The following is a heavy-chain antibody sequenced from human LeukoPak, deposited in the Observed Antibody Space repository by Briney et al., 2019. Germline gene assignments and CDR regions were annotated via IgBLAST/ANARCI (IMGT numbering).Heavy chain of an antibody. D-gene: IGHD6-6*01. CDR1: GGSISSSNYS. CDR3: ARVVASSARLVDY. V-gene: IGHV4-39*07. J-gene: IGHJ4*02. Sequence: SETLSLTCTVSGGSISSSNYSWGWIRQPPGKGLEWIGTIYYSGSTYYNPSLKSRVTISVGKNQFSLKLSSVTAADTAIYYCARVVASSARLVDYWGQGTLVTVSS. CDR2: IYYSGST.